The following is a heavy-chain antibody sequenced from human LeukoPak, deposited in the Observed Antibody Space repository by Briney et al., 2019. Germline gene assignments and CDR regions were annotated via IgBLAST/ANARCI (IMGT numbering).Heavy chain of an antibody. Sequence: ASVKVSCKASGYTFTGYYMHWVRQAPGQGLEWMGWINPNSGGTNYAQKFQGRVTMTRDTSISTAYMELSRLRSDDTAVYYCARERSNYDSSGYYDYWGQGTLVTVSS. J-gene: IGHJ4*02. CDR3: ARERSNYDSSGYYDY. D-gene: IGHD3-22*01. CDR2: INPNSGGT. CDR1: GYTFTGYY. V-gene: IGHV1-2*02.